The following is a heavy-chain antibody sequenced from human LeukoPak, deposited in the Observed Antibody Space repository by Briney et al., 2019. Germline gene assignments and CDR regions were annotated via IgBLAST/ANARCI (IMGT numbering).Heavy chain of an antibody. J-gene: IGHJ6*03. Sequence: ASVKVSCKASGYTFTSYGISWVRQAPGQGLEWMGWISAYNGNTNYAQKLQGRVTMTTDTSTSTAYMELSSLRSEDTAVYYCATESDFWSGPRAGYYMDVWGKGTTVTVSS. CDR1: GYTFTSYG. CDR3: ATESDFWSGPRAGYYMDV. V-gene: IGHV1-18*01. CDR2: ISAYNGNT. D-gene: IGHD3-3*01.